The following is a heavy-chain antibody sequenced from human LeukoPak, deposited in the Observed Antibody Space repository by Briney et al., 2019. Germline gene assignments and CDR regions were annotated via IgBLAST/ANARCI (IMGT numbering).Heavy chain of an antibody. CDR1: GFTFNYYA. V-gene: IGHV3-23*01. D-gene: IGHD5-18*01. J-gene: IGHJ4*02. CDR3: ARHDSFIPY. CDR2: ISDNEGTT. Sequence: GGSLRLSCAASGFTFNYYAMSWVRQAPGKGLEWVSGISDNEGTTYYTDSVKGRFTISRDNTKNTVYLQMNNLRADDTAVYFCARHDSFIPYWGQGTLVTVSS.